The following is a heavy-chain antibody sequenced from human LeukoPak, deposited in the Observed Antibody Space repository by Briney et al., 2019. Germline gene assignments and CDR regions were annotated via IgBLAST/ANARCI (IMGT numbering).Heavy chain of an antibody. V-gene: IGHV3-30*04. J-gene: IGHJ3*02. CDR3: AKVLPWFGDLMGAFDI. D-gene: IGHD3-10*01. CDR2: ISYDGRNK. CDR1: GFTFGTYA. Sequence: PGGSLRLSCAASGFTFGTYAMHWVRQAPGKGLEWVAVISYDGRNKYYADSVKGRFTISRDNSKNTLYLQMNSLRAEDTAVYYCAKVLPWFGDLMGAFDIWGQGTMVTVSS.